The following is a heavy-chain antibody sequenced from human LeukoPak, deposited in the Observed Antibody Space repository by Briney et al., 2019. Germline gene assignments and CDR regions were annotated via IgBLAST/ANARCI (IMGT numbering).Heavy chain of an antibody. CDR3: ARVRYSGSYYGMDL. J-gene: IGHJ6*02. CDR2: ISSSSYI. V-gene: IGHV3-21*01. D-gene: IGHD1-26*01. Sequence: GGSLRLSCAASGFTFSSYSMNWVRQAPGKGLEWVSSISSSSYIYYADSVKGRFTISRDNAKNSLYLQMNSLRAEDTAVYYCARVRYSGSYYGMDLWGQGTTVTVSS. CDR1: GFTFSSYS.